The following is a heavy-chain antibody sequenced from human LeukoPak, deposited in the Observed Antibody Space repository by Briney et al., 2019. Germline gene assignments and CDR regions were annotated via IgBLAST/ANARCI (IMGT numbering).Heavy chain of an antibody. CDR2: INSDGSST. V-gene: IGHV3-74*01. CDR1: GLTFSGHW. D-gene: IGHD7-27*01. CDR3: ARAELGAYYFDY. J-gene: IGHJ4*02. Sequence: GGSLRLSCAASGLTFSGHWLHWVRQAPGKGLVWVSGINSDGSSTRYADSVKGRFTITRDTAKNSLYLQMNSLRAEDTAVYYCARAELGAYYFDYWGQGTLVTVSS.